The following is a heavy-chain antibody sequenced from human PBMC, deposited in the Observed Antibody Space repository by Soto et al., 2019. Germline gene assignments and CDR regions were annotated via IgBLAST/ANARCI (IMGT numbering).Heavy chain of an antibody. CDR1: VFNFKTAG. D-gene: IGHD3-22*01. V-gene: IGHV3-30*18. Sequence: WWSLRLSCSASVFNFKTAGMHWVRQAPGKGLEWLALISYGGHKTHYAESVKGRFTVSRDNANDMLYLQMNSLRAEDTAVYYCAKGPYDSSGYYFDYWGQGTLVTVSS. CDR3: AKGPYDSSGYYFDY. J-gene: IGHJ4*02. CDR2: ISYGGHKT.